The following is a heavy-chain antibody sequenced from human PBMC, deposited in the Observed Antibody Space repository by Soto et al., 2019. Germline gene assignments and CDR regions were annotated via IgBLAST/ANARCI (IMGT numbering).Heavy chain of an antibody. V-gene: IGHV4-61*01. CDR1: GGSVSSGSYY. J-gene: IGHJ3*02. D-gene: IGHD1-26*01. Sequence: QVQLQESGPGLVKPSETLSLTCTVSGGSVSSGSYYWSWIRQPPGKGLEWIGYIYYSGSTNYNPSLKSRVTISVDTSKNQFSLKLSSVTAADTAVYYCASRREQPFVLGAFDSWGQGTMVTVSS. CDR3: ASRREQPFVLGAFDS. CDR2: IYYSGST.